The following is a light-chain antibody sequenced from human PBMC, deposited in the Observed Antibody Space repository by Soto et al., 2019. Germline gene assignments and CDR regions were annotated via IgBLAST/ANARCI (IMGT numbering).Light chain of an antibody. CDR1: SSNIGGNS. CDR2: DDD. Sequence: QSVLTQPPSVSAAPGQKVTISCSGSSSNIGGNSVSWYQQLPGTAPKLLIYDDDKRPSGIPDRFSGSKSGTSATLGITGLHTAEQAYSYCGHWDRSPSASVLGTGPKVTVL. CDR3: GHWDRSPSASV. J-gene: IGLJ1*01. V-gene: IGLV1-51*01.